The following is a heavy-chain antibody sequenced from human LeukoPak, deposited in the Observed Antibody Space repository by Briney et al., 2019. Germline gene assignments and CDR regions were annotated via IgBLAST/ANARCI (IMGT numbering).Heavy chain of an antibody. Sequence: SETLSLTCTVSGASISNYYWNWIRQPPGKGPEWIGYIYYTGSANYNPSLKSRVTISGDTSKNQFSLNLTSVTAADTAVYYCAKCTGVVRGLDYWGQGTLVTVSS. V-gene: IGHV4-59*01. D-gene: IGHD2-21*01. CDR2: IYYTGSA. CDR3: AKCTGVVRGLDY. CDR1: GASISNYY. J-gene: IGHJ4*02.